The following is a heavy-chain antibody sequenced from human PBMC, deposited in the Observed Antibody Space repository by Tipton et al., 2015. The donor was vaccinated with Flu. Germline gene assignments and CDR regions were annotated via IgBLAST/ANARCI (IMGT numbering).Heavy chain of an antibody. CDR1: GGSISGAVAY. D-gene: IGHD2-2*03. CDR2: MYFDGTT. Sequence: LRLSCTVSGGSISGAVAYGGWIRQPPGKRPEWIGTMYFDGTTYYNPSLKSRVTISMDTSKNQLSLKLSAVTAADTAVYYCARHRRGYSSNSDEWGYNWFDPWGQGTLVTVSS. J-gene: IGHJ5*02. CDR3: ARHRRGYSSNSDEWGYNWFDP. V-gene: IGHV4-39*01.